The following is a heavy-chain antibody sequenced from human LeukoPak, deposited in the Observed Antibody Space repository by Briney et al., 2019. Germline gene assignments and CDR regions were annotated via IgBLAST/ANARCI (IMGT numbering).Heavy chain of an antibody. V-gene: IGHV1-8*02. CDR3: ARGKGGSSGLDY. CDR2: MNPNSGNT. J-gene: IGHJ4*02. CDR1: GGTFSSYA. Sequence: ASVKVSCKASGGTFSSYAISWVRQAPGQGLEWMGWMNPNSGNTGYAQKFQGRVTMTRNTSISTAYMELSSLRSEDTAVYYCARGKGGSSGLDYWGQGTLVTVSS. D-gene: IGHD3-22*01.